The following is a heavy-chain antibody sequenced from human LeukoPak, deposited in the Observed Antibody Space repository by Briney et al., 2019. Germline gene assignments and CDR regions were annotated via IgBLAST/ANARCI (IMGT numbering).Heavy chain of an antibody. CDR2: INWNGGST. CDR3: ARDRSYGSFDY. J-gene: IGHJ4*02. V-gene: IGHV3-20*01. CDR1: GFTFDGHG. D-gene: IGHD5-18*01. Sequence: PGGSLRLSCAASGFTFDGHGMNWVRQAPGKGLEWVSGINWNGGSTFYADSVKGRFTISRDNAKNALYLQMNSLTAEDTALYHCARDRSYGSFDYWGQGTLVTVSS.